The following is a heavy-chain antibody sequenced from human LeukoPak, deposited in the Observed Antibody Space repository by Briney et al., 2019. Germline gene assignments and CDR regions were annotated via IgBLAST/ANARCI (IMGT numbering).Heavy chain of an antibody. Sequence: SETLSLICAVYGGSFSGYYWSWIRQPPGKGLEWIGEINHSGSTNYNPSLKSRVTISVDTSKNQFSLKLSSVTAADTAVYYCARGRYYYDSWGQGTLVTVSS. CDR3: ARGRYYYDS. CDR2: INHSGST. J-gene: IGHJ4*02. CDR1: GGSFSGYY. V-gene: IGHV4-34*01. D-gene: IGHD3-22*01.